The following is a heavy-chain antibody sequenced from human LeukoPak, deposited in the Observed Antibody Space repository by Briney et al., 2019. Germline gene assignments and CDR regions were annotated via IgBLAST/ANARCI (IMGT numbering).Heavy chain of an antibody. D-gene: IGHD3-9*01. V-gene: IGHV3-21*01. J-gene: IGHJ6*03. CDR2: ISSSSSYI. Sequence: GGSLRLSCAASGFTFSSYSMNWVRQAPGKGLEWVSSISSSSSYIYYADSVKGRFTISRDNAKNSLYLQMNSLRAEDTAVYYCARVFSLVTPYPNYYYYYYMDVWGKGTTVTVSS. CDR1: GFTFSSYS. CDR3: ARVFSLVTPYPNYYYYYYMDV.